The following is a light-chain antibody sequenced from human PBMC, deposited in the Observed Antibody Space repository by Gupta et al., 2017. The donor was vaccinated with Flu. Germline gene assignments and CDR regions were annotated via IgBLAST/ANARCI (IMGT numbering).Light chain of an antibody. CDR1: QGLVYSNGIIY. Sequence: DVVMTQSPLSLPVTLGQPASISCRSSQGLVYSNGIIYLNWFNQRPGQSPRRLIYKVSDRESGVPDRFSGSGSGTDFTLRISRVEAEDVGVYYCLQGTHWPWTFGQGTKVEVK. V-gene: IGKV2-30*01. CDR3: LQGTHWPWT. CDR2: KVS. J-gene: IGKJ1*01.